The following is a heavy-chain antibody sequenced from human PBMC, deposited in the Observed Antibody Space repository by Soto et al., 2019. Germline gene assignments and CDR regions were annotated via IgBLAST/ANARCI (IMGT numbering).Heavy chain of an antibody. Sequence: GASVKVSCKASGGTFSSYTISWVRQAPGQGLEWMGRIIPILGIANYAQKFHRRVTLTRDMPTSTVYMELRSLTFEDTAIYYCTSEDVATGLVWGPGSLVTVSS. J-gene: IGHJ4*02. V-gene: IGHV1-69*02. D-gene: IGHD5-12*01. CDR1: GGTFSSYT. CDR3: TSEDVATGLV. CDR2: IIPILGIA.